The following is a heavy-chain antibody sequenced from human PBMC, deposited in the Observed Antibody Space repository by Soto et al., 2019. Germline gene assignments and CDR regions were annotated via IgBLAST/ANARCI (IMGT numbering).Heavy chain of an antibody. V-gene: IGHV4-34*01. CDR2: INHSGST. CDR3: ARRPDVVPAAIPFDY. D-gene: IGHD2-2*01. CDR1: GGSFSGYY. Sequence: SETLSLTCAVYGGSFSGYYWSWIRQPPGKGLEWIGEINHSGSTNYNPSLKSRVTISVDTSKNQFSLKLSSVTAADTAVYYCARRPDVVPAAIPFDYWGQGTLVTVSS. J-gene: IGHJ4*02.